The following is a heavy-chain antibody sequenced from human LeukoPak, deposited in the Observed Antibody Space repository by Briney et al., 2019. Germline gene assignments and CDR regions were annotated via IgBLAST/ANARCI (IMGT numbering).Heavy chain of an antibody. D-gene: IGHD6-13*01. Sequence: EASVKVSCKASGYTFTSYDINWVRQATGQGLEWMGWMNPNSGNTGYAQKFQGRVTMTRNTSISTAYMELSSLRSEDTAVYYCAGRHSGIAAAGPLNWFDPWGQGTLVTVSS. CDR3: AGRHSGIAAAGPLNWFDP. CDR1: GYTFTSYD. CDR2: MNPNSGNT. J-gene: IGHJ5*02. V-gene: IGHV1-8*01.